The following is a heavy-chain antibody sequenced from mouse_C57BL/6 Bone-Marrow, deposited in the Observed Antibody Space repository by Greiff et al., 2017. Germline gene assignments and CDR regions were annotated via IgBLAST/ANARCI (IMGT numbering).Heavy chain of an antibody. CDR1: GYAFSSSW. V-gene: IGHV1-82*01. CDR2: IYPGDGDT. D-gene: IGHD2-4*01. J-gene: IGHJ3*01. Sequence: QVQLQQSGPELVKPGASVKISCKASGYAFSSSWMNWVKQRPGKGLEWIGRIYPGDGDTNYNGKFKGKATLTADKSSSTAYMQLSSLTSEDSAVFFCARCYDYDGGAWFAYRGQGTLVTVSA. CDR3: ARCYDYDGGAWFAY.